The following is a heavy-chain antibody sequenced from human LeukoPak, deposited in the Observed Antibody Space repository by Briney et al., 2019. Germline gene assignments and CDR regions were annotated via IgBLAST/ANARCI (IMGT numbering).Heavy chain of an antibody. CDR2: FDPEDGQT. J-gene: IGHJ4*02. V-gene: IGHV1-24*01. CDR1: GHTLTELA. Sequence: ASVRVSCKASGHTLTELAIHWVRQAPGKGLEWMGGFDPEDGQTIYAQKFQGRGTVPEDTSTDTAYMELSSLGSEDTALYYCATEGGRSYYLYWGQGTLVTVSS. D-gene: IGHD1-26*01. CDR3: ATEGGRSYYLY.